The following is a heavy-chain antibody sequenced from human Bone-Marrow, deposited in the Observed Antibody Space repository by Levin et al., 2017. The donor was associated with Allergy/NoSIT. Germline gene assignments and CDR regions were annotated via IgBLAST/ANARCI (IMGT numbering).Heavy chain of an antibody. CDR2: ISSGGVTT. Sequence: LSLPCATSGFTFSSYAMTWVRQAPGKGLEWVSTISSGGVTTYYADSVKGRFTISRDNSMNTMFLQLNSLRADDTAVYFCAKGRVAGTGGGVDYWGQGALVTVSS. V-gene: IGHV3-23*01. J-gene: IGHJ4*02. D-gene: IGHD6-19*01. CDR1: GFTFSSYA. CDR3: AKGRVAGTGGGVDY.